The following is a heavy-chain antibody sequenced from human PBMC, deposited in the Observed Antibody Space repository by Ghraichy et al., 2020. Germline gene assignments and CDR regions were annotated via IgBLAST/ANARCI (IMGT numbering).Heavy chain of an antibody. J-gene: IGHJ4*01. CDR1: GGSINSHY. CDR3: ARIVYYDNSGHYYEDY. V-gene: IGHV4-59*11. CDR2: IHYSGTT. Sequence: SETLSLTCTVSGGSINSHYWSWIRQPPGKGLESIGYIHYSGTTNYNPSLKSRVTISKDRSKNQFSLKLSSVTAADTAGYYCARIVYYDNSGHYYEDYWGHGTLVTVSS. D-gene: IGHD3-22*01.